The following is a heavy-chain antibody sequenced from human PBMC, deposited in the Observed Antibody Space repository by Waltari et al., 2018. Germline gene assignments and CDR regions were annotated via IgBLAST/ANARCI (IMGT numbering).Heavy chain of an antibody. V-gene: IGHV3-21*01. J-gene: IGHJ4*02. CDR3: AREGYGDYD. D-gene: IGHD4-17*01. CDR2: ISRSSTYI. CDR1: GFTFSSYS. Sequence: EVQLVESGGGLVKSGGSQRLSCAASGFTFSSYSMNWVRQAPGKGLEWLSIISRSSTYIYYSDSVKGRFTISRDNAKNSVFLQMNSLRAEDTAMYYCAREGYGDYDWGQGTLVIVSS.